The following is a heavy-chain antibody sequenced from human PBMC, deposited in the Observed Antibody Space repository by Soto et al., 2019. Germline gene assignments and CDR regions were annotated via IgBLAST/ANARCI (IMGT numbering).Heavy chain of an antibody. J-gene: IGHJ6*02. CDR1: GHTFTSYG. CDR2: ISAYNGNT. V-gene: IGHV1-18*01. CDR3: ARVTGYYYDSSGFIVGYYYGMDV. Sequence: RASVKVSCKASGHTFTSYGISWVRQAPGQGLEWMGWISAYNGNTNYAQKLQGRVTMTTDTSTSTAYMELRSLRSDDTAVYYCARVTGYYYDSSGFIVGYYYGMDVWGQGTTVTVSS. D-gene: IGHD3-22*01.